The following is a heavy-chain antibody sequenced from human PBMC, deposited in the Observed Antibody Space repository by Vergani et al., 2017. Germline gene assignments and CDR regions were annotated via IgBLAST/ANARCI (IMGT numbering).Heavy chain of an antibody. CDR3: ARDRRIAKHPGGDYYYYGMDV. CDR2: INPNSGGT. CDR1: GYTFSDYY. J-gene: IGHJ6*02. Sequence: QVQLVQSGAEVKKPGASVKVACKASGYTFSDYYMHWVRQAPGQGLEWMGWINPNSGGTNYAQKFQGRATMTRDTSISTAYMEVSRLRYDDTAVYYCARDRRIAKHPGGDYYYYGMDVWGQGTTVTVSS. D-gene: IGHD6-13*01. V-gene: IGHV1-2*02.